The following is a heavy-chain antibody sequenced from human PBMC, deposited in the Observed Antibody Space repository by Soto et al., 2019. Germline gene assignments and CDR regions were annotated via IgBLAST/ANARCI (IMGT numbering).Heavy chain of an antibody. D-gene: IGHD1-26*01. CDR2: ISSSSSNI. CDR1: GFNFNTYT. Sequence: EVQLVESGGGLVKPGGSLRLSCVASGFNFNTYTIHWVRQTPGKGLEWVSSISSSSSNIFYADSVKGRFTISRDNAKKSLYLQMNSLRAADTAVYYWARRAWDSGDALDVWGQGTMVTVS. V-gene: IGHV3-21*02. J-gene: IGHJ3*01. CDR3: ARRAWDSGDALDV.